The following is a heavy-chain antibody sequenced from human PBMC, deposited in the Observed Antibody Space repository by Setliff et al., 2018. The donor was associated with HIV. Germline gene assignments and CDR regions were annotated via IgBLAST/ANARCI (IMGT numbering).Heavy chain of an antibody. CDR1: GYTLTELS. Sequence: ASVKVSCKVSGYTLTELSMHWVRQAPGKGLEWMGGFDPEDGETIYAQKFQGRVTITADESTSTAYMELSSLRSEDTAVYYCARGGYWGQGTLVTVSS. CDR2: FDPEDGET. V-gene: IGHV1-24*01. J-gene: IGHJ4*02. CDR3: ARGGY.